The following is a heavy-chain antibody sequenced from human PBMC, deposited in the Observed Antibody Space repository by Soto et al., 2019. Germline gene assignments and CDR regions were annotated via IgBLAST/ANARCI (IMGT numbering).Heavy chain of an antibody. CDR2: IWYDVSNK. J-gene: IGHJ4*02. CDR1: GFTFSSYG. D-gene: IGHD6-13*01. CDR3: ARSAAAGTYFDY. V-gene: IGHV3-33*01. Sequence: QVQLVESGGGVVQPGRSLRLSCAASGFTFSSYGMHWVRQAPGKGLEWVAVIWYDVSNKYYADSVKGRFTISRDNSTNTLYLQMNSLRAEDTAVYYCARSAAAGTYFDYWGQGTLVTVSS.